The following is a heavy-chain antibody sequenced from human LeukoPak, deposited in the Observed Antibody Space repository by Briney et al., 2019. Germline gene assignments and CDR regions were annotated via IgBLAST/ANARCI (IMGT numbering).Heavy chain of an antibody. D-gene: IGHD3-10*01. CDR3: ASYYGSGGDAFDI. CDR2: IYYSGST. CDR1: GGSISSYY. J-gene: IGHJ3*02. V-gene: IGHV4-59*01. Sequence: SETLSLTCTVSGGSISSYYWSWIRQPPGKGLEWIGYIYYSGSTNYNPSLKSRVTISVDTSKNQFSLKLSSVTAADTAVYYCASYYGSGGDAFDIWGQGTMVTVSS.